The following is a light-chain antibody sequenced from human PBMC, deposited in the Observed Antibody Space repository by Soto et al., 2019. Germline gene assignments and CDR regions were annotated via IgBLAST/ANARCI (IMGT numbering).Light chain of an antibody. Sequence: QSALTQPASVSGAPGQWITISCTGTTRDVGAYNYVAWYQHHPGKAPKLIIYEVVYRPSGISNRFSGSKSGNTASLAISGLQAEDEDDYYCSSYTDSSTVLFGGGTKLTVI. CDR2: EVV. CDR3: SSYTDSSTVL. J-gene: IGLJ2*01. CDR1: TRDVGAYNY. V-gene: IGLV2-14*01.